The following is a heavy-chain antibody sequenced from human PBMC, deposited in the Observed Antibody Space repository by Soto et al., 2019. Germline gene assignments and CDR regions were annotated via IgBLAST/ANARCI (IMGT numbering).Heavy chain of an antibody. J-gene: IGHJ4*02. CDR2: IIPIFGTA. CDR3: ASSGDSAFDY. D-gene: IGHD2-15*01. V-gene: IGHV1-69*13. Sequence: ASVKVSCKASGGTFSSYAISWVRQAPGQGLEWMGGIIPIFGTANYAQKFQGRVTITADESTSTAYMELSSLRSEDTAVYYCASSGDSAFDYWGQGTLVTVSS. CDR1: GGTFSSYA.